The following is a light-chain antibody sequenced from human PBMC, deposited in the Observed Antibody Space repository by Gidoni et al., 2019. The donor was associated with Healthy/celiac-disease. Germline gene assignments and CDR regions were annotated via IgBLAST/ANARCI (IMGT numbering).Light chain of an antibody. CDR1: QSVSSY. V-gene: IGKV3-11*01. Sequence: EIVLTQSLATLSLSPGERATLSCRASQSVSSYLAWYQQKPGQAPRLLIYDASNRATGIPARFSGSGSGTDFTLTISSLEPEDFAVYYCQQRSNWPRVTFGGGTKVEIK. CDR3: QQRSNWPRVT. J-gene: IGKJ4*01. CDR2: DAS.